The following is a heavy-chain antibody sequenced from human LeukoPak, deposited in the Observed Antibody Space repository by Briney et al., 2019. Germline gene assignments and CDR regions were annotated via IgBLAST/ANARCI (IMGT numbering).Heavy chain of an antibody. CDR2: INPNSGGT. CDR1: GYTFTGYY. Sequence: ASVKVSCKASGYTFTGYYMHWVRQAPGQGLEWMGWINPNSGGTNYAQKFQGRVTMTRDTSISTAYMELSRLRSDDTAVYYCARDRTAAISVWFDPWGQGTLVTVPS. CDR3: ARDRTAAISVWFDP. D-gene: IGHD2-2*02. V-gene: IGHV1-2*02. J-gene: IGHJ5*02.